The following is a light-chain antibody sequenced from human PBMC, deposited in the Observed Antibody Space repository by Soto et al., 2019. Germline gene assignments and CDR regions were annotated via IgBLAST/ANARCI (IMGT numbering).Light chain of an antibody. V-gene: IGLV2-8*02. CDR2: EVS. J-gene: IGLJ1*01. CDR3: RSKSGSNHFYV. Sequence: QSVLTQPPSASRSPGQSVTISCTGTSSDVGGYNYVSWYQQHPGKAPKLMIYEVSKRPSGVPDRFSGSKSGNTASLTVSGLQAEDEAVYCCRSKSGSNHFYVFGTGT. CDR1: SSDVGGYNY.